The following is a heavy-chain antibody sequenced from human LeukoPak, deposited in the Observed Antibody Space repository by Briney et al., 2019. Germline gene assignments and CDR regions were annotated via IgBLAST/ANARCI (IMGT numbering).Heavy chain of an antibody. D-gene: IGHD1-26*01. CDR1: GGTFGSYA. V-gene: IGHV1-69*13. CDR3: ARDGHRSGSYPDY. CDR2: IIPIFGTA. J-gene: IGHJ4*02. Sequence: ASVKVSCKASGGTFGSYAISWVRQAPGQGLEWMGGIIPIFGTANYAQKFQGRVTITADESTSTAYMELSSLRSEDTAVYYCARDGHRSGSYPDYWGQGTLVTVSS.